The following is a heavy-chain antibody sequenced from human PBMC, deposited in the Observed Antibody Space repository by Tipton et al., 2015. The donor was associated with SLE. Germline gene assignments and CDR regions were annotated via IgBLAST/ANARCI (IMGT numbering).Heavy chain of an antibody. Sequence: SLRLSCGASGFTFSSYEMNWVRQAPGKGLEWVSYISSSDSTMYYADSVEGRFTISRDNAKNSLYLQMNSLRAEDTAVYYCARDEAYYDFWSGSSRYYYYMDVWGKGTTVTVSS. CDR2: ISSSDSTM. V-gene: IGHV3-48*03. CDR1: GFTFSSYE. D-gene: IGHD3-3*01. J-gene: IGHJ6*03. CDR3: ARDEAYYDFWSGSSRYYYYMDV.